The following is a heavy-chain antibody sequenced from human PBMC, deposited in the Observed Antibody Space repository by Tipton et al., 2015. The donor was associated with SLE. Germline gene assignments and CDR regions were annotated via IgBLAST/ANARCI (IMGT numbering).Heavy chain of an antibody. Sequence: FLRLSCEASGFTFSSYAMSWVRQAPGKGLEWVSGISDSGGSTYYADSVKGRFTISRDNTKNTLYLQMNSLRAEDTAVFYCAIDRGYYGSGSSGYWGQRTLVTVSS. CDR3: AIDRGYYGSGSSGY. CDR1: GFTFSSYA. J-gene: IGHJ4*02. CDR2: ISDSGGST. D-gene: IGHD3-10*01. V-gene: IGHV3-23*01.